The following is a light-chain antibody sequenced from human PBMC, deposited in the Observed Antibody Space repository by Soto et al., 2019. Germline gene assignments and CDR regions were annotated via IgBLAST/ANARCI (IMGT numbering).Light chain of an antibody. V-gene: IGKV2-28*01. Sequence: IVMTQSPLSLPVAPGERASICWRSSQPLLHSNGNNYLDWYVQKPGHSPQLLIYLGSTRASGVPDRFSGSGSGTDFTLTISRVEAEDVGVYYCMEPLQTPWTFGQGTKVDIK. CDR2: LGS. CDR1: QPLLHSNGNNY. CDR3: MEPLQTPWT. J-gene: IGKJ1*01.